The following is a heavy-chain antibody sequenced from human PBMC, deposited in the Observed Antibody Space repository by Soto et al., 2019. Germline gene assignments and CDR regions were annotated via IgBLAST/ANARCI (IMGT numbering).Heavy chain of an antibody. CDR2: IYYTGST. V-gene: IGHV4-61*08. CDR1: GGSINNGDFY. CDR3: ARDRYDSSGYVIIDAFDI. Sequence: SETLSLTCTVSGGSINNGDFYWSWIRQPPGKGLEWIGYIYYTGSTNYNPSLKSRVTISIDTSKTQFSLKLSSVTAADTAVYYCARDRYDSSGYVIIDAFDIWGQGTMVTVSS. D-gene: IGHD3-22*01. J-gene: IGHJ3*02.